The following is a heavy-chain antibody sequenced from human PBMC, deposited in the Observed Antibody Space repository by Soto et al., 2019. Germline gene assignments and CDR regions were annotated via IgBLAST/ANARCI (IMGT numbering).Heavy chain of an antibody. Sequence: QVRLVQSGAEVKKPGASVKGSCKASVYTFTSYAMHWVRQAPGQRLEWMGWINAGNGNTKYSQKFQGRVTITRDTPANTAYMELSSLRSEDTAVYYCAGDAGYYYGSGPQRYWFDPWGQGTLVTVSS. CDR2: INAGNGNT. V-gene: IGHV1-3*01. CDR3: AGDAGYYYGSGPQRYWFDP. J-gene: IGHJ5*02. D-gene: IGHD3-10*01. CDR1: VYTFTSYA.